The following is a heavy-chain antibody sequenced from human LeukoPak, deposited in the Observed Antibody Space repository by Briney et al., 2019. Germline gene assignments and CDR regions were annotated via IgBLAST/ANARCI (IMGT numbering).Heavy chain of an antibody. V-gene: IGHV3-30-3*01. CDR1: GFTFSSYV. J-gene: IGHJ1*01. D-gene: IGHD3-22*01. Sequence: GGSLRLSCAASGFTFSSYVMHWVRQAPGKGLEWVAVISYDGTNKYYTDSVKGRFTVSRDNSKNTLYLQMNSLRADDTAIYYCARNMGDDYYDSSAFPWDLGHWGQGTLVTVSS. CDR2: ISYDGTNK. CDR3: ARNMGDDYYDSSAFPWDLGH.